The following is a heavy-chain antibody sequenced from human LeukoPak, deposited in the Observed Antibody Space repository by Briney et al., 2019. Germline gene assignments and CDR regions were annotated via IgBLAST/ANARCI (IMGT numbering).Heavy chain of an antibody. CDR1: GFTFSSYW. CDR3: ARGGYSSNPYYYYYGMDV. Sequence: GGSLRLSCAASGFTFSSYWMHWVRQAPGKGLVWVSRINSDGSSTSYADSVKGRFTISRDNAKNTLYLQMNSLRAEDTAVYYCARGGYSSNPYYYYYGMDVWGQGTTVTVSS. CDR2: INSDGSST. D-gene: IGHD6-13*01. V-gene: IGHV3-74*01. J-gene: IGHJ6*02.